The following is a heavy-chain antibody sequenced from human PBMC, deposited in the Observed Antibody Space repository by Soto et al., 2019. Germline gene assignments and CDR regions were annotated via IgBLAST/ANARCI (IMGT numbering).Heavy chain of an antibody. CDR1: GYSFTSYW. D-gene: IGHD3-22*01. CDR2: IYPGDSDT. J-gene: IGHJ3*02. V-gene: IGHV5-51*01. Sequence: GEAVKVSCKGSGYSFTSYWIAWVRQMPGKGLEWMGIIYPGDSDTRYSPSFQGQVTISADKSISTAYLQWSSLKASDTAMYYCAARDDSSGYYLGTFDIWGQGTMVSVPS. CDR3: AARDDSSGYYLGTFDI.